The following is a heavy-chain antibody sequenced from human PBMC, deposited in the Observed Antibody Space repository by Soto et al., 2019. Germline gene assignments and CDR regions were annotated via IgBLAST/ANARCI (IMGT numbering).Heavy chain of an antibody. CDR3: TRGHFEPYGLDV. D-gene: IGHD3-3*02. CDR1: GGTFSTYM. Sequence: QVQLVQSGAEVMKPGSSVKVSCKASGGTFSTYMISWVRQAPGQGLEWMGGTIPIFGTAKYAQKFQGRVTITADESTRTAYMELSSLRSDDTGVYYCTRGHFEPYGLDVWGQGTTVTVS. CDR2: TIPIFGTA. V-gene: IGHV1-69*01. J-gene: IGHJ6*02.